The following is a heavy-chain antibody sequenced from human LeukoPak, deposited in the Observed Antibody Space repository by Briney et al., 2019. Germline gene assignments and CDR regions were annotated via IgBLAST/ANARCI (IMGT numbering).Heavy chain of an antibody. CDR3: ARGPRAAADDY. CDR2: IIPIFGTA. CDR1: GGTFSGYA. J-gene: IGHJ4*02. D-gene: IGHD6-13*01. Sequence: ASVKVSCKASGGTFSGYAISWVRQAPGQGLEWMGGIIPIFGTANYAQKFQGRVTITTDESTSTAYMELSSLTSEDTAVYYCARGPRAAADDYWGQGTLVIVSS. V-gene: IGHV1-69*05.